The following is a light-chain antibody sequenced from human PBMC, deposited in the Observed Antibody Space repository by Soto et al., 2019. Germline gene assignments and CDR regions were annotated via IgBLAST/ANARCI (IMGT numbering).Light chain of an antibody. CDR2: EVS. J-gene: IGLJ1*01. CDR3: SSYSDNSTYA. Sequence: QSALAQPASVSGSPGQSITISCSGTNTDVGGYNYVSWYQQYPGKAPKLIIYEVSNRPSGVSNRFSGSKSGNTASLTISGLQAEDEGDYYCSSYSDNSTYAFATGTKVTVL. V-gene: IGLV2-14*03. CDR1: NTDVGGYNY.